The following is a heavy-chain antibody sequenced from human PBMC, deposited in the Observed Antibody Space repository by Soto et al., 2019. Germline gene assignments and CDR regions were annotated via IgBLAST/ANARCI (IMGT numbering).Heavy chain of an antibody. CDR3: AKVKDIVVVAAATLFDY. CDR1: GFTFSNYA. D-gene: IGHD2-15*01. V-gene: IGHV3-23*01. Sequence: GGSLRLSCAASGFTFSNYAMSWVRQAPGKGLEWVSAISISGGSTYSADSVKGRFTISRDNSKNTLYLQMNSLRAEDTAVYYCAKVKDIVVVAAATLFDYWGQGTLVTVSS. CDR2: ISISGGST. J-gene: IGHJ4*02.